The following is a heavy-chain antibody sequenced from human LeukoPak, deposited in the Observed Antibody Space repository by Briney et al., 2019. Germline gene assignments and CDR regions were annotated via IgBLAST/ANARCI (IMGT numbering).Heavy chain of an antibody. J-gene: IGHJ5*02. D-gene: IGHD3-10*01. CDR3: ARVRVVRGVRHNWFDP. CDR1: GGSFSGYY. V-gene: IGHV4-34*01. CDR2: INHSGST. Sequence: SETLSLTCAVYGGSFSGYYWSWIRQPPGKGLEWIGEINHSGSTNYNPSLKSRVTISVDTSKNQFSLKLSSVTAADTAVYYCARVRVVRGVRHNWFDPWGQGTLVTVSP.